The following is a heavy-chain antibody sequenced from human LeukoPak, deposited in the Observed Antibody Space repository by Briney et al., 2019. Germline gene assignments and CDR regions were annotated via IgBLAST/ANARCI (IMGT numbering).Heavy chain of an antibody. CDR2: ISSNGGST. CDR1: GLTFSSYA. D-gene: IGHD2-2*01. Sequence: GGSLRLSCSASGLTFSSYAMHWVRQAQGKGLEYVSAISSNGGSTYYADSVKGRFTISRDNSKNTLYLQMSSLRAEDTAVYYCVKVGKYCSSTICYVRHYYFDYWGQGTLVTVSS. J-gene: IGHJ4*02. V-gene: IGHV3-64D*06. CDR3: VKVGKYCSSTICYVRHYYFDY.